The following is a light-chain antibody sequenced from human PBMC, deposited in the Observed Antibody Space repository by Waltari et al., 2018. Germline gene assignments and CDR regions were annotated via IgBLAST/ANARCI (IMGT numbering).Light chain of an antibody. Sequence: DVQLTQSPASLSASVGDRVPITCPVSHDIYNYFNWFQQKPGKAPKLLIYDASNLETRVPSRFSGSRSGTDFTFTISSLQPEDVATYYCQQYENFPYSFGQGTKLEIK. CDR3: QQYENFPYS. J-gene: IGKJ2*03. CDR2: DAS. V-gene: IGKV1-33*01. CDR1: HDIYNY.